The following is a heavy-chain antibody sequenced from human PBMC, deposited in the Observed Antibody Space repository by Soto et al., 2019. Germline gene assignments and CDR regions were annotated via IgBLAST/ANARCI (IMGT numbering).Heavy chain of an antibody. CDR1: GGSVSRGSYY. Sequence: SETLSLTCTVSGGSVSRGSYYWILIRQPPGKGLEWIGYIYYSGSTNYNPSLKSRVTISVDTSKNQFSLKLSSVTAADTAVYYCARTMVGARAGYFDYWGRGTLVTVSS. J-gene: IGHJ4*02. V-gene: IGHV4-61*01. D-gene: IGHD1-26*01. CDR2: IYYSGST. CDR3: ARTMVGARAGYFDY.